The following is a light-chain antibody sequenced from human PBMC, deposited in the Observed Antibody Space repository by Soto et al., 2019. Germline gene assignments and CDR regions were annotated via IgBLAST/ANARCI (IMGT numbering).Light chain of an antibody. J-gene: IGKJ4*01. V-gene: IGKV3-15*01. CDR3: QQYNVCPLT. CDR2: VAS. Sequence: EIVMTQSPATLSVSPGDTATLSCRASQSVSSNLAWYQQKPGQTPKLLIYVASNKDTGIPARFSGSGSGTEFTLTISSLQSEDFAVYYCQQYNVCPLTFGGGTKVEFK. CDR1: QSVSSN.